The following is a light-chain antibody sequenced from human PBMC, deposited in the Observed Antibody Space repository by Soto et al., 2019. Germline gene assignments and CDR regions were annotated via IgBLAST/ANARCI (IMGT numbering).Light chain of an antibody. V-gene: IGLV1-40*01. CDR1: SSNIGAPYD. CDR2: GND. J-gene: IGLJ2*01. Sequence: QSVLTQPPSVSGAPGQRVTISCTGSSSNIGAPYDVHWYQQVPGAAPKVLISGNDNRPSGVPDRFSGSKSGTSASLAITGLQAEDEADYYCQSYDSSLSALIFGGGTQLTVL. CDR3: QSYDSSLSALI.